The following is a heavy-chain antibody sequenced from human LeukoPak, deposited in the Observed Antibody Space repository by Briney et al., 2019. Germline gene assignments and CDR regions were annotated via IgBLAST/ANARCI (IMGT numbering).Heavy chain of an antibody. CDR2: THYSGST. D-gene: IGHD6-19*01. CDR3: ASVGSGWYFDF. CDR1: GGSIGSSSYY. J-gene: IGHJ4*02. V-gene: IGHV4-39*07. Sequence: SETLSLTCTVSGGSIGSSSYYWGWIRQPPGKGLGWIGSTHYSGSTYYSPSLKSRVTISVDTSKNQISLKLSSVTAADTAVYYCASVGSGWYFDFWGQGTLVTVSS.